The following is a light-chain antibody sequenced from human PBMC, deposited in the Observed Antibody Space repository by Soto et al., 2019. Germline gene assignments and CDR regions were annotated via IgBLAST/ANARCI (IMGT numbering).Light chain of an antibody. CDR2: DVS. J-gene: IGLJ1*01. Sequence: QSVLTQPASVSGSPGQSITISCTGTSSDVGGYNYVSWYQQYPGKAHKLMIYDVSNRPSGVSNRFSGSKSGNTASLTISGLQAEDEADYYCNSYTSRSSSTYVFGTGTKVTVL. CDR3: NSYTSRSSSTYV. CDR1: SSDVGGYNY. V-gene: IGLV2-14*01.